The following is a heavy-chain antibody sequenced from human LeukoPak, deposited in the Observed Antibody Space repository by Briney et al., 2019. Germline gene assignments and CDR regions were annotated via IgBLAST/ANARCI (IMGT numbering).Heavy chain of an antibody. V-gene: IGHV3-30*02. J-gene: IGHJ4*02. CDR2: IRYDGSNK. D-gene: IGHD6-13*01. CDR3: ARVSSSWYIFVY. CDR1: GFTFSSYG. Sequence: GGSLRLSCAASGFTFSSYGMSWVRQAPGKGLEWVAFIRYDGSNKYYADSVKGRFTISRDNSKNTLYLQMNSLRAEDTAVYYCARVSSSWYIFVYWGQGTLVTVSS.